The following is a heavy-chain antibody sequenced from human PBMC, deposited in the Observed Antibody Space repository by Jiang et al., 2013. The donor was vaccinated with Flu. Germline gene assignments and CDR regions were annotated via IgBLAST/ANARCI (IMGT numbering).Heavy chain of an antibody. Sequence: QSGSELKKPGASVKVSCKASGYIFTTYAMNWVRQAPGQGLEWMGWINTKSRNPTYAQGFTGRFVFSLDTSVSTAYLQISSLKAEDTAVYYCARGVTVTTFDSWGQGTLVTVSS. J-gene: IGHJ4*02. D-gene: IGHD4-11*01. CDR3: ARGVTVTTFDS. CDR2: INTKSRNP. CDR1: GYIFTTYA. V-gene: IGHV7-4-1*02.